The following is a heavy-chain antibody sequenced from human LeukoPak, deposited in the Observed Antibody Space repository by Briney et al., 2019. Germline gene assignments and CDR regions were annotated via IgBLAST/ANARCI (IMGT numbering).Heavy chain of an antibody. CDR1: GGSISSGSYD. V-gene: IGHV4-61*09. J-gene: IGHJ4*02. Sequence: SETLSLTCTVSGGSISSGSYDWYWIRQPAGKGLEWIGHIYTSGTSNYNPSLKSRVTMSVDTSKNQLSLKLSSVTAADTAVYYCARRGYSSGYYHFDYWGQGTLVTVSS. D-gene: IGHD3-22*01. CDR3: ARRGYSSGYYHFDY. CDR2: IYTSGTS.